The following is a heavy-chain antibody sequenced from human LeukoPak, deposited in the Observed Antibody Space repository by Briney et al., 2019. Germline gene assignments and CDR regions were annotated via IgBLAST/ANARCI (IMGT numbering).Heavy chain of an antibody. CDR1: GFTFSSYS. V-gene: IGHV3-21*01. Sequence: AGGSLRLSCAASGFTFSSYSMNWVRQAPGKGLEWVSSISSSSSYIYYADSVKGRFTISRDNAKNSLYLQMNSLRAEDTAVYYCARAPWNDVPFFGYWGQGTLVTVSS. D-gene: IGHD1-1*01. CDR2: ISSSSSYI. CDR3: ARAPWNDVPFFGY. J-gene: IGHJ4*02.